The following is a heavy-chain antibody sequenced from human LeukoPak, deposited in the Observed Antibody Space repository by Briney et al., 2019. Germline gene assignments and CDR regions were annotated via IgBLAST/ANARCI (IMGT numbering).Heavy chain of an antibody. CDR3: AKNFRAHPVNVRWVIDY. CDR1: GFTFGSYG. CDR2: ITTSGGPS. D-gene: IGHD3-10*02. V-gene: IGHV3-23*01. Sequence: GGSLRLSCSTSGFTFGSYGMTWVRQAPGKGLEWVSEITTSGGPSFYTDSVKGRFTISRDNSKDTVYLQMDNLRVEDTAVYYCAKNFRAHPVNVRWVIDYWGQGALVTVSS. J-gene: IGHJ4*02.